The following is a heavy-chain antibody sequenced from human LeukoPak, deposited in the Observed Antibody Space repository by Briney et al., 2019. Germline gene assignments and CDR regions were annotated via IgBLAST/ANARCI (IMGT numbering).Heavy chain of an antibody. CDR2: INPSGGST. D-gene: IGHD6-13*01. J-gene: IGHJ4*02. V-gene: IGHV1-46*01. Sequence: ASVKVSCKASGYTFTSYYMHWVRQAPGQGLEWMGIINPSGGSTSYAQKFQGRVTMTEDTSTDTAYMELSSLRSEYTAVYYCATAGIAAAGTECYFDYWGQGTLVTVSS. CDR1: GYTFTSYY. CDR3: ATAGIAAAGTECYFDY.